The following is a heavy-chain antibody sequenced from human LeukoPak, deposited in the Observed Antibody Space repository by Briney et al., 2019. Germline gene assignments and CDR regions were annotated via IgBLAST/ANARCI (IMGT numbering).Heavy chain of an antibody. J-gene: IGHJ4*02. D-gene: IGHD5-18*01. CDR2: IRYDGSNK. CDR1: GFPFSSYG. CDR3: AKDPAMVKYYFDY. Sequence: PGGSLRLSCAASGFPFSSYGMLWVRQAPGKGLEWVAFIRYDGSNKYYADSVKGRFTISRDNSKNTLYLQMNSLRAEDTAVYYCAKDPAMVKYYFDYWGQGTLVTVSS. V-gene: IGHV3-30*02.